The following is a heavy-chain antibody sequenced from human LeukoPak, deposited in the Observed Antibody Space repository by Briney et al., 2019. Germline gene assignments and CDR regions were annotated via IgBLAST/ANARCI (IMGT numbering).Heavy chain of an antibody. CDR3: ARGPPNWGYDY. CDR2: MSPNSGDT. Sequence: GASVKVSCKASGYTFTSYDFNWVRQATGQRPEWMGWMSPNSGDTGYAQKFQDRVTMTRNTSISTAYMELSSLRSDDTDVYYCARGPPNWGYDYWGPGTLVTVSS. CDR1: GYTFTSYD. D-gene: IGHD7-27*01. J-gene: IGHJ4*02. V-gene: IGHV1-8*01.